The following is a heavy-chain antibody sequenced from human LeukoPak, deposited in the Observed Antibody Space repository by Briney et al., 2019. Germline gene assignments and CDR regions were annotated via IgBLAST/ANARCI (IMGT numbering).Heavy chain of an antibody. V-gene: IGHV1-8*01. CDR1: GYTFNSYD. J-gene: IGHJ4*02. CDR3: VLLYSSGYPIVDY. Sequence: ASVKVSCKASGYTFNSYDINWVRQATGQGLEWMGWMNPNSGNTGYAQKFQGRVTMTRNTSISTAYMELSSLRSEDTAVYYCVLLYSSGYPIVDYWGQGTLVTVSS. D-gene: IGHD6-19*01. CDR2: MNPNSGNT.